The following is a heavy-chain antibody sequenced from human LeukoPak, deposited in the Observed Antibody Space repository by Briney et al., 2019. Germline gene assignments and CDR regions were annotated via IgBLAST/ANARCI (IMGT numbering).Heavy chain of an antibody. CDR1: GFTFSSYW. J-gene: IGHJ5*02. CDR2: IKQDGSEK. D-gene: IGHD3-10*01. V-gene: IGHV3-7*01. Sequence: GGSLRLSCAASGFTFSSYWMSWVRQAPGKGLEWVANIKQDGSEKYYVDSVKGRFTISRDNAKNSLYLQMNSLRAEDTAVYYCARVVPLYGSGSYGFDPWGQGTLVTVSS. CDR3: ARVVPLYGSGSYGFDP.